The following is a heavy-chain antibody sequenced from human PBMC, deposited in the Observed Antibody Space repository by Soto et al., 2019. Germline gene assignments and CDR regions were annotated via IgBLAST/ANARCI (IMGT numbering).Heavy chain of an antibody. J-gene: IGHJ4*02. D-gene: IGHD2-2*02. V-gene: IGHV3-7*03. CDR1: GSTFTSYS. Sequence: GGSLRLSCAVSGSTFTSYSMSWVRQAPGEGLEWVANIQQDGSEKYYVDSVKGRFTISRDNAKNSLYLQMNSLRAEDTAVYYCARDLPGYCTTTDCYSYFDYWGQGTLVTVSS. CDR3: ARDLPGYCTTTDCYSYFDY. CDR2: IQQDGSEK.